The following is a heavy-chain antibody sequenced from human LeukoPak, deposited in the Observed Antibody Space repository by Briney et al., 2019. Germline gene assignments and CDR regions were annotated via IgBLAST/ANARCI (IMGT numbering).Heavy chain of an antibody. J-gene: IGHJ4*02. D-gene: IGHD4-11*01. Sequence: PSETLSLTCAVYGGSFSGYYWSWIRQPPGKGLEWIGEINHSGSTNYNPSLKSRVTISVDTSKNQFSLKLSSVTAADTAVYYCARMTKTRRVTTPFDYWGQGTLVTVSS. CDR2: INHSGST. V-gene: IGHV4-34*01. CDR1: GGSFSGYY. CDR3: ARMTKTRRVTTPFDY.